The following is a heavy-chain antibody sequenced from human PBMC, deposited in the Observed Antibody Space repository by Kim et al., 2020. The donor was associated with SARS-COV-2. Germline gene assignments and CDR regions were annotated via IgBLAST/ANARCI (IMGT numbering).Heavy chain of an antibody. CDR1: GGSVRNVNYY. J-gene: IGHJ6*02. V-gene: IGHV4-61*01. CDR3: ARDHSNSRTSFRYFYGLDV. D-gene: IGHD4-17*01. CDR2: VYYTGST. Sequence: SETLSLTCTVSGGSVRNVNYYWTWLRQPPGKGLEWIGDVYYTGSTKYNPSLRSRVTISVDTSKNQFSLKLSSVTAADSGLYFCARDHSNSRTSFRYFYGLDVWGQGTRVGVS.